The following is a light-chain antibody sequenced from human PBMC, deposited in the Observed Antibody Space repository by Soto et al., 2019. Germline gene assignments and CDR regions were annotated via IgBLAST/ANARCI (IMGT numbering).Light chain of an antibody. CDR2: GAS. CDR3: QQYNNWPPLT. V-gene: IGKV3-15*01. J-gene: IGKJ4*01. Sequence: EIVMTQSPATLSVSPGERATLSCRASQSVSSNLAWYRQKPGQAPRLLIYGASTRATGIPARFSGSGSGTEFTLTISSLQSEDFAVYYCQQYNNWPPLTFGGGTK. CDR1: QSVSSN.